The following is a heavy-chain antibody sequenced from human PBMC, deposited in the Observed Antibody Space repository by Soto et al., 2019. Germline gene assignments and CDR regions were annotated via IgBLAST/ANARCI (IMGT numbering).Heavy chain of an antibody. D-gene: IGHD3-10*01. CDR1: GYSFTSYW. CDR3: ATISTYYYGSGIV. CDR2: IDPSDSYT. V-gene: IGHV5-10-1*01. J-gene: IGHJ6*02. Sequence: HGEALKISCKGSGYSFTSYWISWVRQMPGKGLEWMGRIDPSDSYTNYRPSFQGHVTISADKSISTAYLQWSSLKASDTAMYYCATISTYYYGSGIVWGQGTTVTVSS.